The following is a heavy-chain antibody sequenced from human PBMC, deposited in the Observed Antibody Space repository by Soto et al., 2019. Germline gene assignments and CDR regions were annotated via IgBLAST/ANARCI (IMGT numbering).Heavy chain of an antibody. D-gene: IGHD2-2*01. J-gene: IGHJ4*01. V-gene: IGHV2-5*02. CDR1: GFSLTSKKKA. Sequence: TQRLNFSGFSLTSKKKAVDWIRQPPGKALEWLARIYWDNDKRYNASLQSRLTITKDTPRNQVVLTMTNMDPVDTATYFCGRVLLFCPSTKCFSCGRYLHYWGPGPPVT. CDR3: GRVLLFCPSTKCFSCGRYLHY. CDR2: IYWDNDK.